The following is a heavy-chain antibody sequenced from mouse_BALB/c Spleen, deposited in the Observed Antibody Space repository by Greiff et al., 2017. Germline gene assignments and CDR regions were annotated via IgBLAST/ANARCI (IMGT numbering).Heavy chain of an antibody. CDR1: GFTFSSYG. D-gene: IGHD1-1*01. CDR2: ISSGGSYT. J-gene: IGHJ2*01. V-gene: IGHV5-6*01. CDR3: ATTVPYYFDY. Sequence: EVQLVESGGDLVKPGGSLKLSCAASGFTFSSYGMSWVRQTPDKRLEWVATISSGGSYTYYPDSVKGRFTISRDNAKNTLYLQMSSLKSEDTAMYYCATTVPYYFDYWGQGTTLTVSS.